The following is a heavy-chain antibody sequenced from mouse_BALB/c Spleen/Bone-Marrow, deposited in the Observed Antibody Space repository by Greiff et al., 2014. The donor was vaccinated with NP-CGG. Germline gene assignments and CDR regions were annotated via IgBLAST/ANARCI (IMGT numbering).Heavy chain of an antibody. D-gene: IGHD1-1*01. CDR1: GYTFTSYW. Sequence: VKLQESGAELVKPGASVKLSCKASGYTFTSYWMHWVKQRPGQGLEWIGEINPSNGRTNYNEEFKSKATLTVDKSSSTAYMQLSSLTSEDSAVYYCARRTTTVVATDYWGQGTTLTVSS. V-gene: IGHV1S81*02. CDR3: ARRTTTVVATDY. J-gene: IGHJ2*01. CDR2: INPSNGRT.